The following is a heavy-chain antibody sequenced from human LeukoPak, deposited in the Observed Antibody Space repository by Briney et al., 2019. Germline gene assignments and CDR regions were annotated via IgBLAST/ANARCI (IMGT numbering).Heavy chain of an antibody. V-gene: IGHV1-18*01. D-gene: IGHD2-2*01. CDR1: GYTFTSYG. J-gene: IGHJ5*02. Sequence: ASVKVSCKASGYTFTSYGISWVRQAPGQGLEWMGWISAYNGNTNYAQKLQGRVNLTKDRSTSTAYMELRSLRFEDTAVDYCERDVVVVAAAKRDTVWFDPWGQGTLVTVSS. CDR3: ERDVVVVAAAKRDTVWFDP. CDR2: ISAYNGNT.